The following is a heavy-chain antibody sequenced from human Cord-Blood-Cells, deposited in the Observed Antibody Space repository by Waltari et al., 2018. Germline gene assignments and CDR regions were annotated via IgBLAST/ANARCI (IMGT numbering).Heavy chain of an antibody. V-gene: IGHV3-11*01. J-gene: IGHJ4*02. CDR1: GFTFIDSY. CDR3: ARVHYDFWSAGYFDY. Sequence: QVQLVESGGGLVKPGGSMRLSVAALGFTFIDSYMSWIRQAPGKGLEWVSYISSSGSTIYYADSVKGRFTISRDNAKNSLYLQMNSLRAEDTAVYYCARVHYDFWSAGYFDYWGQGTLVTVSS. CDR2: ISSSGSTI. D-gene: IGHD3-3*01.